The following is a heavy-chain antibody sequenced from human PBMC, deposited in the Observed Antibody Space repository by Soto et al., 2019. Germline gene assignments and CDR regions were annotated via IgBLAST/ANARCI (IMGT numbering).Heavy chain of an antibody. J-gene: IGHJ6*03. D-gene: IGHD3-3*01. Sequence: WTSAGYGLPGDVGGLGLQAPGQRLEWMAWMNPNSGNTRYAQKFQSRVTMTRRPSISTAYMELSSLRSEDTAVYYCARGRYYDFWTGYWTKNYYYYYMDVWGKGTTVTVSS. CDR2: MNPNSGNT. CDR1: GYGLPGDV. CDR3: ARGRYYDFWTGYWTKNYYYYYMDV. V-gene: IGHV1-8*01.